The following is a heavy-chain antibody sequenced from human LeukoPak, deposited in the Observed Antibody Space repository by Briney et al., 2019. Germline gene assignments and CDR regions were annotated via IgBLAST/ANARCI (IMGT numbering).Heavy chain of an antibody. D-gene: IGHD3-22*01. CDR2: ASSSGGST. CDR1: GFTFSGYA. J-gene: IGHJ4*02. Sequence: GGSPRLSCAASGFTFSGYAIAWVRQAPGKGLEWVSVASSSGGSTYYADSVKGRFTISRDNSKNTLYVQVNSLGTEDTAAYYCAKGSYYDSSGSFYFDYWGQGTLVTVSS. V-gene: IGHV3-23*01. CDR3: AKGSYYDSSGSFYFDY.